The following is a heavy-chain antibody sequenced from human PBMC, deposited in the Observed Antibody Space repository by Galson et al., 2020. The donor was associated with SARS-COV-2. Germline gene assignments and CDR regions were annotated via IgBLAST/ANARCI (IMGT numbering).Heavy chain of an antibody. CDR3: ARDSPGADGMDV. J-gene: IGHJ6*02. Sequence: ASETLCLTCTVSGGSISSGGYYWSWIRQHPGKGLEWIGYIYYSGSTYYNPSLKSRVTISVDTSKNQFSLKLSSVTAADTAVYYCARDSPGADGMDVWGQGTTVTVSS. CDR2: IYYSGST. CDR1: GGSISSGGYY. V-gene: IGHV4-31*03.